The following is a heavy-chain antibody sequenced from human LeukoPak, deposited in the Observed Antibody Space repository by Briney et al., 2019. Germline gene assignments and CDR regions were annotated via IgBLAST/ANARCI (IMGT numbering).Heavy chain of an antibody. CDR3: APDPYDSSGSNY. V-gene: IGHV3-53*05. J-gene: IGHJ4*02. CDR2: IYSGGST. CDR1: GFTVSSNY. D-gene: IGHD3-22*01. Sequence: GGSLRLSCAASGFTVSSNYMSWVRQAPGKGLEWVSVIYSGGSTYYADSVKGRFTISRDNSKNTVYLQMNSLRVEDTAVYYCAPDPYDSSGSNYWGQGTLVTVSS.